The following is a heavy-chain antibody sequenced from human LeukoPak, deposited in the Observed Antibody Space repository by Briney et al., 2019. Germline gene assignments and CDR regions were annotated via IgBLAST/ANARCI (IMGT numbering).Heavy chain of an antibody. CDR2: IYTSGST. CDR1: GGSISSGSYY. D-gene: IGHD6-13*01. V-gene: IGHV4-61*02. CDR3: ASGTRYSSSWALDY. Sequence: SQTLSLTCTVSGGSISSGSYYWSWIRQPAGKGLEWIGRIYTSGSTNYSPSLKSRVTISVDTSKNQFSLKLSSVTAADTAVYYCASGTRYSSSWALDYWGQGTLVTVSS. J-gene: IGHJ4*02.